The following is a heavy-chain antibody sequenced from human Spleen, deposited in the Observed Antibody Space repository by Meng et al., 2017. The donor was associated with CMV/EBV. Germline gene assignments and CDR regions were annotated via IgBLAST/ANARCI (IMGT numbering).Heavy chain of an antibody. CDR1: GGSFSGYY. CDR2: INHSGST. CDR3: VRDPAADPPPYYYYGMDV. Sequence: SQTLSLTCAVYGGSFSGYYWSWIRQPPGKGLEWIGEINHSGSTNYNPSLKSRVTISRDNSKNTLYLQMDRLRAEDTAFYFCVRDPAADPPPYYYYGMDVWGQGTTVTVSS. J-gene: IGHJ6*02. D-gene: IGHD6-13*01. V-gene: IGHV4-34*01.